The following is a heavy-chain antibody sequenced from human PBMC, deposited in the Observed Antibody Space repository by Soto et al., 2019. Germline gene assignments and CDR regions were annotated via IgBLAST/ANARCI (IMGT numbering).Heavy chain of an antibody. D-gene: IGHD3-3*01. J-gene: IGHJ4*03. V-gene: IGHV1-69*06. CDR2: IVPNVGTV. Sequence: SVKVSCKASGGTLSSFINYPINWVRQAPGQGLEWMGGIVPNVGTVNYAQKFQGRVTVTADKSTGTAYMELSSLRSEDTALYYCARRDTSGFLRYFDSWGQGTLVTVSS. CDR1: GGTLSSFINYP. CDR3: ARRDTSGFLRYFDS.